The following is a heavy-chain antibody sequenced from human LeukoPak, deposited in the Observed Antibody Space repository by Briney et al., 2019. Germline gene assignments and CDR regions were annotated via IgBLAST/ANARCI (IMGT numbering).Heavy chain of an antibody. CDR3: ARLKPYYDSSGYYAVFDY. CDR1: GGSISSSSYY. D-gene: IGHD3-22*01. J-gene: IGHJ4*02. V-gene: IGHV4-39*01. Sequence: SETLSLTCTVSGGSISSSSYYWGWIRQPPGKGLEWIGSIYYSGSTYYNLSLKSRVTISVDTSKNQFSLKLSSVTAADTAVYYCARLKPYYDSSGYYAVFDYWGQGTLVTVSS. CDR2: IYYSGST.